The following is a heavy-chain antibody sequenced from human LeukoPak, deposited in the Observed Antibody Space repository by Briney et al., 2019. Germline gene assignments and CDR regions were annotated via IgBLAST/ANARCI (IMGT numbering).Heavy chain of an antibody. CDR1: GYTFNSYG. CDR2: ISAYNGNT. V-gene: IGHV1-18*04. D-gene: IGHD3-9*01. J-gene: IGHJ6*04. CDR3: ARMERYYDILTGAMDV. Sequence: ASVKVFCKVFGYTFNSYGISWVRQAPGQGLEWMGWISAYNGNTDYAQKLQGRVTVATDTSTSTAYMELRSLRSDDTAVYYCARMERYYDILTGAMDVWGKGTTVTVSS.